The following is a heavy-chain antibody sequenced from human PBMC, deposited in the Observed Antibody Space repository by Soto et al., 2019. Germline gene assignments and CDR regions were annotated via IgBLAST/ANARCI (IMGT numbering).Heavy chain of an antibody. CDR2: IWYDGSNK. V-gene: IGHV3-33*01. CDR1: GFTFSTYG. Sequence: QVQLVESGGGVVQPGRSLRLSCAASGFTFSTYGMHWVRQAPGKGLEWVAVIWYDGSNKFYADSVKGRFTISRDTSNNTLFLQVNSLRAEDTAVYYCAGDREGPPNDLTLDYCGQGALVAVSS. J-gene: IGHJ4*02. D-gene: IGHD3-16*01. CDR3: AGDREGPPNDLTLDY.